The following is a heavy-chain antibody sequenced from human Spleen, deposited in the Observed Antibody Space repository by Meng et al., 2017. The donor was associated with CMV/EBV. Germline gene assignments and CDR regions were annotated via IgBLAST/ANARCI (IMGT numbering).Heavy chain of an antibody. J-gene: IGHJ6*02. Sequence: GGSLRLSCAASGFTFSGSTMHWVRQASGKGPEWVGHIKSKANTYATEYAASVKGRFTISKDDLKNTAYLQMNSLKTEDTAVYYCTRLRSSGISDYYYYGLDVWGQGTTVTV. D-gene: IGHD1-26*01. CDR2: IKSKANTYAT. CDR3: TRLRSSGISDYYYYGLDV. V-gene: IGHV3-73*01. CDR1: GFTFSGST.